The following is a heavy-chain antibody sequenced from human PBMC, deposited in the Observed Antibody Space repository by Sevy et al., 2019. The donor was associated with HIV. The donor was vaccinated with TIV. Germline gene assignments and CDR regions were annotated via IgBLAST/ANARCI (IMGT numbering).Heavy chain of an antibody. J-gene: IGHJ6*03. CDR1: GFTFSDYD. D-gene: IGHD3-3*01. CDR3: GRVRSGDNGDGYYYAYIDV. CDR2: ITSSGSTI. Sequence: GGSLRLSCAASGFTFSDYDMTWIRQAPGKGLEWVSYITSSGSTIYYADSVKGRFTISRDKAKNSLYLQMNSLRAEDTAVYYGGRVRSGDNGDGYYYAYIDVWGKGTTVTVSS. V-gene: IGHV3-11*04.